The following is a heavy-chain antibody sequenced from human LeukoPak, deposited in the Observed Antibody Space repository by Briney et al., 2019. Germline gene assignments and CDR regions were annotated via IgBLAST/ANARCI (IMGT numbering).Heavy chain of an antibody. V-gene: IGHV3-21*01. CDR3: ARDGRGDSDFDY. Sequence: PGGSLTLSCPASGFTFSRYSMNWVRQAAGRGLEWVSSISSSSSYIYYADSVKGRFTISRDHAKNSIYLQVNSHRTERTAVYFRARDGRGDSDFDYWGQGTLVTVSP. CDR1: GFTFSRYS. D-gene: IGHD1-1*01. CDR2: ISSSSSYI. J-gene: IGHJ4*02.